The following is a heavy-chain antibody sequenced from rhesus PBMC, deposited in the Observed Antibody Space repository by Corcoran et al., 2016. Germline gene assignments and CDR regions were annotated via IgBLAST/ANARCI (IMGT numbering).Heavy chain of an antibody. CDR3: AKAAYTSGWSFDY. Sequence: EVQLVESGGGLVQPGGSLRLSCAASGFTFSSYGMSWVRQAPGKGLEWVTYISYAGDDTHYADSLKGRFTISRDNSKNTLSLQMNSLRPEDTAVYFCAKAAYTSGWSFDYWGQGVLVTVSS. J-gene: IGHJ4*01. CDR2: ISYAGDDT. D-gene: IGHD6S26*01. CDR1: GFTFSSYG. V-gene: IGHV3S5*01.